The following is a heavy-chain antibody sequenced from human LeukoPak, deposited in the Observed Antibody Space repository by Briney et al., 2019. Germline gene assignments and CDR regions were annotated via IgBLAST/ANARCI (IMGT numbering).Heavy chain of an antibody. D-gene: IGHD6-13*01. CDR2: SSSNGDNT. V-gene: IGHV3-64D*06. J-gene: IGHJ4*02. Sequence: GGSLRLSCSASGFTFSSYVMHWVRQAPGKGLEYVSLSSSNGDNTFYADSVKGRFTISRDNSKNTLYLQMSSLRAEDTAVYYCVKDVRGSWAFDYWGQGTLVTVSS. CDR1: GFTFSSYV. CDR3: VKDVRGSWAFDY.